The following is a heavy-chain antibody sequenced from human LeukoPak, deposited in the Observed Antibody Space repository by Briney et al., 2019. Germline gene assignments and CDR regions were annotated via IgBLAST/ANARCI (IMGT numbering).Heavy chain of an antibody. J-gene: IGHJ4*02. Sequence: GGSLRLSCAASGFSFSSYGMHWVRQAPGKGLEWVAVIWFDGSKKYYADSVKGRFTISRDNSKNTLYLQMDSLRAEDTAVYYCARELPPVMKYYFDYWGQGTLVTVSS. CDR2: IWFDGSKK. CDR1: GFSFSSYG. V-gene: IGHV3-33*01. D-gene: IGHD4-11*01. CDR3: ARELPPVMKYYFDY.